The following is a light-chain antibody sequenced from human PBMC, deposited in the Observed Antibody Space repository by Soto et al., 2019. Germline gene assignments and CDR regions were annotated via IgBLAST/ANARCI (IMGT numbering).Light chain of an antibody. CDR3: QSYDTSLRGVI. J-gene: IGLJ2*01. V-gene: IGLV1-40*01. CDR1: KSNIATGYD. CDR2: GNT. Sequence: QSVLAQPPSVSGAPGQRVTISCTGTKSNIATGYDVHWYQQLPGAAPKLLIYGNTNRPSGVPDRFSGSKSGASASLAITGLQAEDEADYYCQSYDTSLRGVIFGGGTKLTVL.